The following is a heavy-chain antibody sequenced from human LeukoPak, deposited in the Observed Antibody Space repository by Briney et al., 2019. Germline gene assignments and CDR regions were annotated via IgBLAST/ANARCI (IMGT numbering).Heavy chain of an antibody. Sequence: SETLSLTCTVSGGSISSGSYYWSWIRQPAGKGLEWIGRIYTSGSTNYNPSLESRVTISVDTSKNQFSLKLSSVTAADTAVYYCARDPIYGSGTKIDYWGQGTLVTVSS. V-gene: IGHV4-61*02. J-gene: IGHJ4*02. CDR2: IYTSGST. CDR3: ARDPIYGSGTKIDY. CDR1: GGSISSGSYY. D-gene: IGHD3-10*01.